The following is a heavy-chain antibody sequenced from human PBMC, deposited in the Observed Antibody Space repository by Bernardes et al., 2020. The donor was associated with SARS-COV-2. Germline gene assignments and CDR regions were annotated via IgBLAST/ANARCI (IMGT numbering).Heavy chain of an antibody. Sequence: ASVKVSCQALGYNFMWYGIAWVRQAPGQGLEWMGWISANDGNTHYAQNPQGRVTMTSDTSTSTAYMELRSLTSDDTAMYYCARSMVRGSLITPRSGFDPWGQGTLVTVSS. CDR2: ISANDGNT. D-gene: IGHD3-10*01. CDR3: ARSMVRGSLITPRSGFDP. J-gene: IGHJ5*02. V-gene: IGHV1-18*01. CDR1: GYNFMWYG.